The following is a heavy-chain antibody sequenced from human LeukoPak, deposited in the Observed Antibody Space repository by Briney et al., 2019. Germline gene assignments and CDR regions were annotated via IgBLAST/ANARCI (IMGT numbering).Heavy chain of an antibody. CDR3: ARVPTPYDSSGYYYFDY. V-gene: IGHV4-59*08. J-gene: IGHJ4*02. CDR1: GGSISSYY. CDR2: IYDIGST. Sequence: SETLSLTCTVSGGSISSYYWSWIRQPPGKGLEWIGYIYDIGSTYYNPSLKNRVTISVDTSKDQFSLKLSSVTAADTAVYYCARVPTPYDSSGYYYFDYWGQGTLVTVSS. D-gene: IGHD3-22*01.